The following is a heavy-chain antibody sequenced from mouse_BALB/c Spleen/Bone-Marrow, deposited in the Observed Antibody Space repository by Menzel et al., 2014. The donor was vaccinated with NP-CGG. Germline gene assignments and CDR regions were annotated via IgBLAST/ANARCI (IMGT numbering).Heavy chain of an antibody. CDR1: GFTFSNFW. CDR2: IRLKSDNYAT. D-gene: IGHD1-1*01. J-gene: IGHJ3*01. CDR3: TLYYGSSYWFAY. Sequence: EVMLVESGGGLVQPGGSMKLSCVASGFTFSNFWMSWVRQSPEKGLEWVAEIRLKSDNYATHYAESVKGKFTISRDDSKSRLYLQMNSLRTEDTGIYYCTLYYGSSYWFAYWGQGTLVTVSA. V-gene: IGHV6-6*02.